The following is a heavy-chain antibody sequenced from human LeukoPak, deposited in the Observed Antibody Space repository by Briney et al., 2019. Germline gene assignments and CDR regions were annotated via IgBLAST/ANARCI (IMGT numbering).Heavy chain of an antibody. CDR1: GFTFSSYG. D-gene: IGHD3-10*01. V-gene: IGHV3-30*03. J-gene: IGHJ4*02. Sequence: GRSLRLSCAASGFTFSSYGMHWVRQAPGKGLEWVAVISYDGSNKYYADSVKGRFTISRDNSKNTLYLQMNSLRAEDTAVYYCARDPGFGDTLDYWGQGTLVTVSS. CDR3: ARDPGFGDTLDY. CDR2: ISYDGSNK.